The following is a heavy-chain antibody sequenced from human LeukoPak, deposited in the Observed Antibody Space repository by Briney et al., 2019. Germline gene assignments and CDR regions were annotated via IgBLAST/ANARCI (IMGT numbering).Heavy chain of an antibody. CDR2: ISVSGGST. D-gene: IGHD1-1*01. Sequence: PGGSLRLSCAAAGFTFSSYAMRWVRQAPGKWLQWVSTISVSGGSTYYAYSVKGRFTISRDNSKNTLYLQLNSLSAEDTAVYYCARRPGLESYYFDYWAREHWSPSPQ. J-gene: IGHJ4*02. CDR1: GFTFSSYA. CDR3: ARRPGLESYYFDY. V-gene: IGHV3-23*01.